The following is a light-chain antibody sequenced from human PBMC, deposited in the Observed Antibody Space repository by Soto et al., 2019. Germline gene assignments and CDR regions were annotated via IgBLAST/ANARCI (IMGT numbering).Light chain of an antibody. CDR3: QQRSYWPQLT. CDR1: PIASSSY. Sequence: EIVLTQSPGTLSLSPGARATLSCGASPIASSSYLVWHQQKPGQAPTLLLYAASNRAPGIPARFSGSGSGTDFTLTISSLEPEDFAVYFCQQRSYWPQLTFGGGTKVDIK. J-gene: IGKJ4*01. CDR2: AAS. V-gene: IGKV3D-20*02.